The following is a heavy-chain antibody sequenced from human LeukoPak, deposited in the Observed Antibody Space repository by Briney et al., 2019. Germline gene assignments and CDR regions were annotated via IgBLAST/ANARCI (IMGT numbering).Heavy chain of an antibody. V-gene: IGHV3-15*01. Sequence: GGSLRLSCAASGFTFSSTWMNWVRQVRGKGLEWVGRIKSKTYGGTTDYAAPMKGRFTISTDDSENTLYLQMNSLKSEDTAVYYCITGHRYCSSTTCLFDYWGQGALVTVSS. CDR2: IKSKTYGGTT. D-gene: IGHD2-2*01. J-gene: IGHJ4*02. CDR3: ITGHRYCSSTTCLFDY. CDR1: GFTFSSTW.